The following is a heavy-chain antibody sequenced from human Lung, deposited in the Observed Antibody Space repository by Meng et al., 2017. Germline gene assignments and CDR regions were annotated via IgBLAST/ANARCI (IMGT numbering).Heavy chain of an antibody. CDR3: ARGPTTMAHDFDY. Sequence: QVPLQQWVAGLLKPSETLSLSCFVSGGSFSDYYWSWIRQPPGKGLEWIGEINHSGSTNYNPSLESRATISVDTSQNNLSLKLSSVTAADSAVYYCARGPTTMAHDFDYWGQGTLVTVSS. CDR1: GGSFSDYY. V-gene: IGHV4-34*01. D-gene: IGHD4-11*01. J-gene: IGHJ4*02. CDR2: INHSGST.